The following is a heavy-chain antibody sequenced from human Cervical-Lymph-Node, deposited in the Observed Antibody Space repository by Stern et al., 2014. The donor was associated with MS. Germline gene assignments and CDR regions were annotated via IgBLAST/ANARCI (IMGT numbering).Heavy chain of an antibody. Sequence: VQLVESGAEVKKPGASVKVSCTASGYTFTSHDIRWVRQAPGQGLEWMGWVSAYHGNTNYAQNLQGSVTMTTDNSTTPAYLALRGRRSDDTAVYYGARVYYGDAPPFDYWGQGTLVTVSS. D-gene: IGHD4-17*01. CDR1: GYTFTSHD. CDR3: ARVYYGDAPPFDY. V-gene: IGHV1-18*01. CDR2: VSAYHGNT. J-gene: IGHJ4*02.